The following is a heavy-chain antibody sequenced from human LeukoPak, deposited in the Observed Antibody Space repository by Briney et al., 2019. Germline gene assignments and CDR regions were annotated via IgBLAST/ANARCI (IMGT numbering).Heavy chain of an antibody. D-gene: IGHD2-15*01. CDR2: ISSSGSYI. CDR3: ARTPAANYFDY. J-gene: IGHJ4*02. V-gene: IGHV3-21*01. CDR1: RFTFSSYS. Sequence: GSLRLSCAASRFTFSSYSMNWVRQAPGKGLEWVSSISSSGSYIYYADSVKGRFTISRDNAKNSLYLQMNSLRAEDMAVYYCARTPAANYFDYWGQGTLVTVSS.